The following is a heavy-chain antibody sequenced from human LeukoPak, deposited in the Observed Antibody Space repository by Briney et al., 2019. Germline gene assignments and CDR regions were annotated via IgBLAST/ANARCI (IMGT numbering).Heavy chain of an antibody. CDR3: AKRQCNGGSCFYIDY. Sequence: GGSLRLSCAASGFTFSSYAMSWVRQAPGKGLEWVSVISGSGGSTYYADSVEGRFTISRDNSKNTLYLQMNSLRAEDSAVYYCAKRQCNGGSCFYIDYWGQGTLVTVSS. J-gene: IGHJ4*02. D-gene: IGHD2-15*01. CDR1: GFTFSSYA. CDR2: ISGSGGST. V-gene: IGHV3-23*01.